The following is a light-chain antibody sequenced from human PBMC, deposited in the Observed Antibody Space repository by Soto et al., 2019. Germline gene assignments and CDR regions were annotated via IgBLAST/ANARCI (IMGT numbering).Light chain of an antibody. CDR2: EAN. V-gene: IGKV1-12*01. CDR3: QQANSFPIP. CDR1: QGHKF. Sequence: DIQMTQSPSSVSASVVDTVTIICRANQGHKFLAWYQQKPGKAPRLLIYEANNLQSGVPPRFSGSGSGTDFTLTISSLQPEDFATYFCQQANSFPIPFGQGTRLEIK. J-gene: IGKJ5*01.